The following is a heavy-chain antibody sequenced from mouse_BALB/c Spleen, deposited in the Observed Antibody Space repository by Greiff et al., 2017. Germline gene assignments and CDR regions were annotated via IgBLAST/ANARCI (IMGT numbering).Heavy chain of an antibody. Sequence: ESGPGLVKPSQSLSLTCSVTGYSITSGYYWNWIRQFPGNKLEWMGYISYDGSNNYNPSLKNRISITRDTSKNQFFLKLNSVTTEDTATYYCAREGSGYVGYAMDYWGQGTSVTVSS. CDR3: AREGSGYVGYAMDY. CDR2: ISYDGSN. D-gene: IGHD3-1*01. J-gene: IGHJ4*01. V-gene: IGHV3-6*02. CDR1: GYSITSGYY.